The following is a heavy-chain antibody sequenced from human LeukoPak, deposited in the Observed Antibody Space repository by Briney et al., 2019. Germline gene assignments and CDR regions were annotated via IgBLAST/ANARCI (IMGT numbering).Heavy chain of an antibody. Sequence: GGSLRLSCAASGFSFSSYSMIWVRQAPGKGLEWVSSISSSSSYIYYADSVKGRFTISRDNAKNSLYLQMNSLRAEDTAVYYCARDSLYFFNYWGQGTLVTVSS. CDR3: ARDSLYFFNY. CDR1: GFSFSSYS. D-gene: IGHD3-10*01. CDR2: ISSSSSYI. J-gene: IGHJ4*02. V-gene: IGHV3-21*01.